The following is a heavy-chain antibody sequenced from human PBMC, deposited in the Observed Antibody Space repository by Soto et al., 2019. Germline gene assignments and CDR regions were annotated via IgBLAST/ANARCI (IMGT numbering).Heavy chain of an antibody. CDR3: ARDWRTGDDAFDI. J-gene: IGHJ3*02. Sequence: PVKVSCKAAGDTFSIDAIGWGRQAPGQGLEWMGGIIPIFGTANYAQKFQGRVTITADESTSTAYMELSSLRSEDTAVYYCARDWRTGDDAFDIWGQGTMVTVTS. CDR1: GDTFSIDA. D-gene: IGHD7-27*01. V-gene: IGHV1-69*01. CDR2: IIPIFGTA.